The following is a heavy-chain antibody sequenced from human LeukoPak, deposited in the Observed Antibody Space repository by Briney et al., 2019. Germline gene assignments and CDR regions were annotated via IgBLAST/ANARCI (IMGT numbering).Heavy chain of an antibody. J-gene: IGHJ5*02. CDR3: ARERAGGRGNWFDP. CDR2: IYYSGST. V-gene: IGHV4-59*12. Sequence: PSKXLXLTCAVSGGSIRSYYWSWGRQPPGKGVEWVGYIYYSGSTNYNPSLKSRVTISVDTSKPQFSLKLSSVTAADTAVYYCARERAGGRGNWFDPWGQGTLVTVSS. D-gene: IGHD6-19*01. CDR1: GGSIRSYY.